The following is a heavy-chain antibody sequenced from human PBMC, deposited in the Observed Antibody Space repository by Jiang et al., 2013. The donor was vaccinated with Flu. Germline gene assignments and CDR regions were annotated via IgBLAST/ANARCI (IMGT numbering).Heavy chain of an antibody. CDR3: ARSASGWPSFDY. CDR2: INSDGSAT. J-gene: IGHJ4*02. V-gene: IGHV3-74*01. D-gene: IGHD6-19*01. Sequence: VQLVESGGGLVQPGGSLRLSCAASGFTFSSYWMHWVRQGPGKGLVWVSRINSDGSATTYADSVKGRFTISRDIARNTLYLQMNSLRPEDTAVYYCARSASGWPSFDYWGPGNPGHRLL. CDR1: GFTFSSYW.